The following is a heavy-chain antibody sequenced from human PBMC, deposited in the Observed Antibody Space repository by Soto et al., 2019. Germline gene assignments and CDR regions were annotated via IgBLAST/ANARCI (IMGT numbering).Heavy chain of an antibody. CDR1: GFTFSSYG. CDR2: ISYDGSNK. J-gene: IGHJ4*02. D-gene: IGHD1-26*01. V-gene: IGHV3-30*18. Sequence: PGGSLRLSCAASGFTFSSYGMHWVRQAPGKGLEWVAVISYDGSNKYYEDSVKGRFTISKDKSKNTRYLQMNRLRAEDTAVYYRAKDRGHSGSYDSYFDYWGQGTLVTVSS. CDR3: AKDRGHSGSYDSYFDY.